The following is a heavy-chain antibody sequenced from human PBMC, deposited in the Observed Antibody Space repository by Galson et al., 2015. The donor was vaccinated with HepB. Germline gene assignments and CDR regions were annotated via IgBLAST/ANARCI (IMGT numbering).Heavy chain of an antibody. D-gene: IGHD3-10*01. CDR3: AKDRDFYYYGSGGCPNY. V-gene: IGHV3-30*18. CDR2: ISYDGSNK. J-gene: IGHJ4*02. CDR1: GFTFSSYG. Sequence: SLRLSCAASGFTFSSYGMHWVRQAPGKGLEWVAVISYDGSNKYYAESVKGRFTISRGNSKNTLYLQMNSLRAEDTAVYYCAKDRDFYYYGSGGCPNYWGQGTLVTVSS.